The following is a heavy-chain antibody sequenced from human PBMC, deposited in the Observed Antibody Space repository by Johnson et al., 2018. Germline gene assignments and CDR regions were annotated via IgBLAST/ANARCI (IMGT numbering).Heavy chain of an antibody. CDR2: ISYDGRNA. J-gene: IGHJ3*02. CDR3: AKSETMFDGFDI. CDR1: GFIFKRYG. Sequence: QVQLVQSGGGVVQPGSSLTLSCEASGFIFKRYGVHWVRQAPGKGLDWVAVISYDGRNASYADSVKGRFNISRDNSKNTLYLQMNSLIPEGTAVYYCAKSETMFDGFDIWGQGTMVTVSS. V-gene: IGHV3-30*18. D-gene: IGHD1-1*01.